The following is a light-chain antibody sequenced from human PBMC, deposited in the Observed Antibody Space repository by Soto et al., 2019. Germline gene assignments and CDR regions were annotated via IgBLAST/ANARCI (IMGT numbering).Light chain of an antibody. CDR3: QQHSSSPPSWT. J-gene: IGKJ1*01. V-gene: IGKV3-20*01. Sequence: EIVLTQSPGTLSLSAGERATLFCRASQSVSSSHLAWYQQKPGQSPRLLIYGASSRFTGIPDRLSGSGSGTDFTLTISSLEPEDFAVYYCQQHSSSPPSWTFGQGTKVEIK. CDR2: GAS. CDR1: QSVSSSH.